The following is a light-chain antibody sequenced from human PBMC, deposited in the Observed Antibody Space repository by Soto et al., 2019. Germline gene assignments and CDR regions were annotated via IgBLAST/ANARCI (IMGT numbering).Light chain of an antibody. CDR2: GAS. Sequence: EIVMTQSPATLSVSPGERATLSCRASQSVSSNLAWYQQKPGQAPRLLIYGASTRATGIPARFSGSGSGTEFTLTISSLQSEDFAVYYCQQYNNFPPITFGKGTRLEIK. J-gene: IGKJ5*01. CDR3: QQYNNFPPIT. V-gene: IGKV3-15*01. CDR1: QSVSSN.